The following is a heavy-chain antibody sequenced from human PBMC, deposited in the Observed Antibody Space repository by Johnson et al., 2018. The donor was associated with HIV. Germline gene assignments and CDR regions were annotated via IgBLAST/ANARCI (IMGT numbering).Heavy chain of an antibody. Sequence: QMQLVESGGSLLQPGGSLRLSCAASGFTFSSYGMHWVRQAPGKGLEWVAVISYDGSNKYYADSVKGRFTISRDNSKNTLYLQINSLRAEDTAVYYCAKDKSNAFDIWGQGTMVTVSS. CDR1: GFTFSSYG. CDR3: AKDKSNAFDI. J-gene: IGHJ3*02. V-gene: IGHV3-30*18. CDR2: ISYDGSNK.